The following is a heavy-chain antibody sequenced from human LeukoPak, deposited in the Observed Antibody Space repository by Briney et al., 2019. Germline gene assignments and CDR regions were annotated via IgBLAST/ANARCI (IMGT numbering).Heavy chain of an antibody. D-gene: IGHD1-26*01. V-gene: IGHV3-30*03. J-gene: IGHJ4*02. Sequence: GGSLRLSCAASGFAFNTYGMHWVRQAPGKGLEWVTFILYNGNKDYYADSVRGRFTVSRDNSNNTVYLQMNSLRAEDTAFYYCARGGSYPKGFDYWGQGTLVTVSS. CDR1: GFAFNTYG. CDR2: ILYNGNKD. CDR3: ARGGSYPKGFDY.